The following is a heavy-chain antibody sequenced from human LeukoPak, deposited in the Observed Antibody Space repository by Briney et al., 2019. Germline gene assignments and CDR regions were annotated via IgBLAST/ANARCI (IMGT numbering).Heavy chain of an antibody. D-gene: IGHD3-22*01. Sequence: SVKLSCKSSGGTFSSYAISWVRHAPGQGLEWMGGIIPIFGTANYAQEFQGRVTFTADESTSTAYMELSRLRSEDTAVYYCAGFYYYDSSGYRDQWGQGTLDSVSS. CDR3: AGFYYYDSSGYRDQ. V-gene: IGHV1-69*13. J-gene: IGHJ4*02. CDR1: GGTFSSYA. CDR2: IIPIFGTA.